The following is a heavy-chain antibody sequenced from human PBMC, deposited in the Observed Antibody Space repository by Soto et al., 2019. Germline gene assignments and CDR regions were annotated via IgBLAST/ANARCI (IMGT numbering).Heavy chain of an antibody. D-gene: IGHD3-9*01. CDR3: ARYRSDGSASFDS. V-gene: IGHV3-23*01. CDR1: GFTFNTYA. Sequence: LRLSCAASGFTFNTYAMTWVRQTPGKGLEWVSFITTRGARTYYADPVRGRFTISTDSSRNTLYLQMNSLRPDDTAVYFCARYRSDGSASFDSWGQGTRVTVS. J-gene: IGHJ4*02. CDR2: ITTRGART.